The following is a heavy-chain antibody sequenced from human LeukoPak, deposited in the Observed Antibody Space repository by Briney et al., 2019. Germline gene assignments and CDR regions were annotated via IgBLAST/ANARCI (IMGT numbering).Heavy chain of an antibody. D-gene: IGHD6-19*01. V-gene: IGHV4-34*01. CDR2: INHSGST. CDR3: ASYSSGWSEDY. CDR1: GGSFRGYY. J-gene: IGHJ4*02. Sequence: SETLPLTCAVYGGSFRGYYWSWIRQPPGKGLEWIGEINHSGSTNYNPSLKSRVTISVDTSKNQFSLKLSSVTAADTAVYYCASYSSGWSEDYWGQGTLVTVSS.